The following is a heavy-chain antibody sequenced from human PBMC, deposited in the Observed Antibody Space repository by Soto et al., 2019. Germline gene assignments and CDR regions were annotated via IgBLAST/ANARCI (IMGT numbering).Heavy chain of an antibody. CDR3: ARDLGGWPDY. CDR1: GYTFTSYA. D-gene: IGHD6-19*01. Sequence: QVQLVQSGAEVKKPGASVKVSCKVSGYTFTSYAIHWVRQAPGQRLEWMGWINAGNGNTKYSQKFQDRVTITRDTSASTAYMELSSLRSEDTAVYYCARDLGGWPDYWGQGTLVTVSS. J-gene: IGHJ4*02. V-gene: IGHV1-3*01. CDR2: INAGNGNT.